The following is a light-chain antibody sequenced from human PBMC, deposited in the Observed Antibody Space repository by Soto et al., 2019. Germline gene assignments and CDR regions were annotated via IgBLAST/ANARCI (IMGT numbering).Light chain of an antibody. V-gene: IGLV2-14*01. CDR2: EVS. J-gene: IGLJ3*02. CDR3: SSYTSSSTWV. CDR1: SSDVGGYND. Sequence: QSALTQPASVSGSPGQSITISCTGTSSDVGGYNDVSWYQQHPGKAPKLMIYEVSNRTSGVSNRFSGSKSGNTASLTISGLQAEDEADYYCSSYTSSSTWVFGGGTQLTVL.